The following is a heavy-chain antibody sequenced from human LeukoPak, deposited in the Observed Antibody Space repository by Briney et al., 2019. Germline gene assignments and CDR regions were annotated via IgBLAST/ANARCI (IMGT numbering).Heavy chain of an antibody. CDR3: AQTVAGTGGVDY. J-gene: IGHJ4*02. CDR1: GGSIRSSYYY. V-gene: IGHV4-39*07. CDR2: NDSGST. D-gene: IGHD6-19*01. Sequence: PSETLSLTCTVSGGSIRSSYYYWGWIRQPPGTGLEWIGSNDSGSTYYNPSLRSRVTISVDKSKNQFSLKLSSVTAADTAVYYCAQTVAGTGGVDYWGQGTLVTVSS.